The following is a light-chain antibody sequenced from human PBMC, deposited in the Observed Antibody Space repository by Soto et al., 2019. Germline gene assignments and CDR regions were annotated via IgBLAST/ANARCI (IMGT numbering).Light chain of an antibody. J-gene: IGLJ1*01. CDR1: SSDVGAYNY. CDR2: GVT. V-gene: IGLV2-14*01. Sequence: QSALTQPASVSGSPGQSITISCTGTSSDVGAYNYVSWYQQYPGKAPKLMIYGVTNRPSGVSNRFSGSKSGNTASLTISGLQPEDEADYYCSSYTTSSTVVFGTGTKVTVL. CDR3: SSYTTSSTVV.